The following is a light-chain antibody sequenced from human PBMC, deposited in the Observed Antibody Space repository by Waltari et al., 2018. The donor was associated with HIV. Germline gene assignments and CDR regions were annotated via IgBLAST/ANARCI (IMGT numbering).Light chain of an antibody. J-gene: IGKJ3*01. Sequence: DIVMTQSPDSLAVSLGERATINCKSSQTVLYSSNNKNYLSWYQQKPGQPPRLLFYWVSTRESGVPDRFSGSGSGTDFTLSISSLQAEDVAVYYCQQYYTTLPTFGPGTKVHIK. CDR3: QQYYTTLPT. V-gene: IGKV4-1*01. CDR2: WVS. CDR1: QTVLYSSNNKNY.